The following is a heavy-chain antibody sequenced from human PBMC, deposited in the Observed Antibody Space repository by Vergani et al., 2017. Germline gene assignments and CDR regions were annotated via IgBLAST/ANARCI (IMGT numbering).Heavy chain of an antibody. D-gene: IGHD5/OR15-5a*01. V-gene: IGHV3-49*03. CDR1: GFTFGDFA. CDR3: TRESVSRIVAY. J-gene: IGHJ4*02. CDR2: IRSTPHGGTT. Sequence: ELQLVESGGGLVQPGQSLRLSCTTSGFTFGDFAMSWFRQAPGKGLEWVGFIRSTPHGGTTEYAASVKGRFTISRDDSKSIAYLQMNSLKSEDTAVYFCTRESVSRIVAYWGQGTLVTVSS.